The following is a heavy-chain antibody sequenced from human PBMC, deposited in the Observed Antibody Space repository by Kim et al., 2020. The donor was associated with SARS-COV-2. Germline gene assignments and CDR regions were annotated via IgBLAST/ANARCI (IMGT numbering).Heavy chain of an antibody. J-gene: IGHJ4*02. Sequence: GGSLRLSCAASGFTFSSYAMSWVRQAPGKGLEWVSAISGSGGSTYYADSVKGRFTISRDNSKNTLYLQMNSLRAEDTAVYYCAKVFFSYYGSGSYLLDYWGQGPLVTVSS. V-gene: IGHV3-23*01. D-gene: IGHD3-10*01. CDR2: ISGSGGST. CDR3: AKVFFSYYGSGSYLLDY. CDR1: GFTFSSYA.